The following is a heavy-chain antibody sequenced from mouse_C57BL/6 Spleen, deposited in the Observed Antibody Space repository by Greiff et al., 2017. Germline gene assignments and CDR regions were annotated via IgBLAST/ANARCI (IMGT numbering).Heavy chain of an antibody. CDR3: ANYSNYVGTWFAD. CDR1: GYTFTDYN. J-gene: IGHJ3*01. V-gene: IGHV1-22*01. CDR2: INPNNGGT. D-gene: IGHD2-5*01. Sequence: EVQLQESGPELVKPGASVKMSCKASGYTFTDYNMHWVKQSHGKSLEWIGYINPNNGGTSYNQKFKGKATLTVNKSSSTAYMEIRRLTSEDSAGYYCANYSNYVGTWFADWGQGTLVTVSA.